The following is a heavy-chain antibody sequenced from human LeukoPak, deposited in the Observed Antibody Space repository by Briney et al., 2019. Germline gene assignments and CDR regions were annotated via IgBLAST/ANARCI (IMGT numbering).Heavy chain of an antibody. J-gene: IGHJ4*02. Sequence: SETLSLTCTVSGGSISSYYWSWIRQPAGKGPEWIGRIYTSGSTNYNPSLKSRVTMSVDTSKNQFSLKLSSVTAADTAVYYCARDFGSGWYVYYFDYWGQGTLVTVSS. CDR3: ARDFGSGWYVYYFDY. CDR1: GGSISSYY. D-gene: IGHD6-19*01. V-gene: IGHV4-4*07. CDR2: IYTSGST.